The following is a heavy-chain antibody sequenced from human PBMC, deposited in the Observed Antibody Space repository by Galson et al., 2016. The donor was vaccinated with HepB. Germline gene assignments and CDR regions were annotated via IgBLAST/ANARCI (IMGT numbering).Heavy chain of an antibody. CDR3: VAEYHDSAGYHGFQY. CDR2: LSYGGINQ. V-gene: IGHV3-30*19. Sequence: SLRLSCAVSGFTFRSYGMHWVRQAPGKGLEWMASLSYGGINQYYAASAKGRFTISRDISKNTLYLQINTLSAEDTAIYYCVAEYHDSAGYHGFQYWGQGTLVTVSS. J-gene: IGHJ4*02. CDR1: GFTFRSYG. D-gene: IGHD3-22*01.